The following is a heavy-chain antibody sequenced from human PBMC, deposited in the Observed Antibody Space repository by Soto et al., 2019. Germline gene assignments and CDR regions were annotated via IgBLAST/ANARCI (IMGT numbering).Heavy chain of an antibody. D-gene: IGHD3-3*01. CDR2: IYYSGTT. CDR3: ARDFAYFDS. J-gene: IGHJ4*02. Sequence: SETLSLTCTVSNGSVSSGTYSWSWVRQPPGKGLEWIGYIYYSGTTYYTPSLKSRLTMSMDRANDHFSLNLTSVTAADTAVYFCARDFAYFDSWGQGTLVTVSS. CDR1: NGSVSSGTYS. V-gene: IGHV4-30-2*01.